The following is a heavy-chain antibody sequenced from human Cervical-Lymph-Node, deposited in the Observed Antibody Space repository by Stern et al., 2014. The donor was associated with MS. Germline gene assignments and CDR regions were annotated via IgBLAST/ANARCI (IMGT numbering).Heavy chain of an antibody. V-gene: IGHV1-18*01. J-gene: IGHJ4*02. CDR1: GYTFTSYG. D-gene: IGHD3-22*01. CDR2: ISADNGNT. Sequence: VQLVESGAEVKKPGASVKVSCKASGYTFTSYGISWGRQAPGQGLECMGWISADNGNTNYAQKLQGRVTMTTDTSTSTAYMELRSLRSDDTAVYYCARGAENYYDSSGYYYGWGQGTLVTVSS. CDR3: ARGAENYYDSSGYYYG.